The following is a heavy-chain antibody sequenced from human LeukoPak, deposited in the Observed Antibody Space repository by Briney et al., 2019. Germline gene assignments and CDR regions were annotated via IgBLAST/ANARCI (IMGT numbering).Heavy chain of an antibody. J-gene: IGHJ4*02. D-gene: IGHD5-12*01. V-gene: IGHV1-18*01. Sequence: ASVKVSCKASGYTFTSYGISWVRQAPGQGLEWMGRISAYNGNTNYAQKLQGRVTMTTDTSTSTAYMELRSLRSDDTAVYYCVRDIEPGEDIVATINFDYWGQGTLVTVSS. CDR2: ISAYNGNT. CDR1: GYTFTSYG. CDR3: VRDIEPGEDIVATINFDY.